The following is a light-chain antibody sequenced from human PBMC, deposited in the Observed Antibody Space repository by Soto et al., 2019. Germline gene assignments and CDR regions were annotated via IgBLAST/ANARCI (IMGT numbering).Light chain of an antibody. CDR2: GAS. Sequence: EIVLTQSPGTLSLSPGERATLSCRASERLSSVYLAWYQQRPGQPPRLLIYGASNRATGIPDKFSGSGSGTDFTLIINRLEPEDVEIYYCQQYSGSPRITVGQGTRLEIK. CDR1: ERLSSVY. CDR3: QQYSGSPRIT. J-gene: IGKJ5*01. V-gene: IGKV3-20*01.